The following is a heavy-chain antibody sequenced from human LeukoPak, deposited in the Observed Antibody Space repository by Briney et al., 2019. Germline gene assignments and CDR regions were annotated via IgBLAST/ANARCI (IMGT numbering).Heavy chain of an antibody. J-gene: IGHJ5*02. V-gene: IGHV1-2*04. D-gene: IGHD5-24*01. CDR3: AKDAENGSGWFDP. CDR2: INPNGGGT. CDR1: GYTFTDYY. Sequence: ASVKVCCKTSGYTFTDYYIHWVGQAPGQGPEWMGWINPNGGGTNYAQKFQGWVTMTTDTSITTVYMELSRLKSDDTAVYYCAKDAENGSGWFDPWGQGTLVTVSS.